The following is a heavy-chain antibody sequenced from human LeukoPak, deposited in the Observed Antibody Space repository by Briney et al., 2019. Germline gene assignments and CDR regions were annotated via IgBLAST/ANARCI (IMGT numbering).Heavy chain of an antibody. CDR2: IDYSGST. Sequence: SETLSLTCTVSGGSISSYYWSWIRQPPGKGLEWIGYIDYSGSTNYNPSPKSRVTISVDTSKNQFSLKLSSVTAADTAVYYCAVGGSSWYAPIDYWGQGTLVTVSP. V-gene: IGHV4-59*01. D-gene: IGHD6-13*01. CDR3: AVGGSSWYAPIDY. CDR1: GGSISSYY. J-gene: IGHJ4*02.